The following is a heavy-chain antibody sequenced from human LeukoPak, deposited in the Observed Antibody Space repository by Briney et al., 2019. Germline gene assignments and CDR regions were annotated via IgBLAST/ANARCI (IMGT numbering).Heavy chain of an antibody. V-gene: IGHV3-30*02. D-gene: IGHD1-26*01. CDR2: IRYDGSNK. CDR1: GFTFSSYG. Sequence: GGSLRLSCAASGFTFSSYGMHWVRQAPGKGLEWVAFIRYDGSNKYYADSVKGRFTISRDNSKNTLYLQMNSLRAEDTAVYYCARVGATTRDSFEYWGQGTLVTVSS. CDR3: ARVGATTRDSFEY. J-gene: IGHJ4*02.